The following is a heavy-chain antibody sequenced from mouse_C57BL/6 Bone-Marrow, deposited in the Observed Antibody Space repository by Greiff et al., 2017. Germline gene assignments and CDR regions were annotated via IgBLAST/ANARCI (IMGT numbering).Heavy chain of an antibody. D-gene: IGHD2-5*01. J-gene: IGHJ1*01. CDR1: GYTFTDYE. Sequence: VQLQQSGAELVRPGASVTLSCKASGYTFTDYEMHWVKQTPVHGLEWIGAIDPETGGTAYNQKFKGKAILTADKSSSTAYMERRSLTSEDSAVYYCTRYHHSNYWYFDVWGAGTTVTVSS. CDR2: IDPETGGT. CDR3: TRYHHSNYWYFDV. V-gene: IGHV1-15*01.